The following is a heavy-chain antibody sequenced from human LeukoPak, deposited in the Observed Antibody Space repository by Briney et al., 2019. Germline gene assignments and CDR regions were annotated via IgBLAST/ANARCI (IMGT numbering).Heavy chain of an antibody. Sequence: SETLSLTCTVSGGSISSRSYYWGWIRQPPGKGLEWIGSIYYSGSTYYNPSLKSRVTISVDTSKNQFSLKLNSVTATDTAVYYCARLGPNSSDYWGQGTLVTVSS. CDR1: GGSISSRSYY. V-gene: IGHV4-39*01. CDR2: IYYSGST. J-gene: IGHJ4*02. CDR3: ARLGPNSSDY. D-gene: IGHD1-26*01.